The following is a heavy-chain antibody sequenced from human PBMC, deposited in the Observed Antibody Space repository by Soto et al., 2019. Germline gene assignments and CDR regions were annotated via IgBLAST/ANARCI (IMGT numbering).Heavy chain of an antibody. D-gene: IGHD3-16*01. CDR3: ARSRGWGAPNDY. CDR1: GFTFSNYW. V-gene: IGHV3-48*03. Sequence: EVQLVESVGGLVQPGGSLGLSCAASGFTFSNYWMSWVRQAPGKGLEWISYISSSGTTTSYADSVKGRFTISRDNAKNSLYLQMDSLRGDDTAVYYCARSRGWGAPNDYWGQGTLVTVSS. J-gene: IGHJ4*02. CDR2: ISSSGTTT.